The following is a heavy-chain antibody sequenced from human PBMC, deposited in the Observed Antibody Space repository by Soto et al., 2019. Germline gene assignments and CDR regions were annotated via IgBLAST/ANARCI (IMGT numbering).Heavy chain of an antibody. V-gene: IGHV4-59*01. CDR3: ARVWGSSSWSSLDY. Sequence: SETLSLTCTVSGGSISSYYWSWIRQPPGKGLEWIGYIYYSGSTNYNPSLKSRVTISVDTSKNQFSLKLSSVTAADTAVYYCARVWGSSSWSSLDYWGQGTLVTVSS. CDR1: GGSISSYY. CDR2: IYYSGST. D-gene: IGHD6-13*01. J-gene: IGHJ4*02.